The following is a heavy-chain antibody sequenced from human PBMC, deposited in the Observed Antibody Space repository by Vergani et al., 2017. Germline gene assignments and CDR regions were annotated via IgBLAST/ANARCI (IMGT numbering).Heavy chain of an antibody. Sequence: QVQLVQSGAEVKKPGASVTVSCKASGYTFTSYGISWVRQAPGQGLEWRGWISAYNGNTNYAQKLQGRVTMTTDTSTSTAYMELRSLRSDDTAVYYCARWRNGDYDGWWFDPWGQGTLVTVSS. CDR2: ISAYNGNT. CDR3: ARWRNGDYDGWWFDP. V-gene: IGHV1-18*01. CDR1: GYTFTSYG. J-gene: IGHJ5*02. D-gene: IGHD4-17*01.